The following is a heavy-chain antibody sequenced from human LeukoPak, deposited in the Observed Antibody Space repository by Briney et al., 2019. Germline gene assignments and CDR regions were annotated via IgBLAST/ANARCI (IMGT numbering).Heavy chain of an antibody. CDR3: ANSPYGDWSFDF. D-gene: IGHD4-17*01. Sequence: GESLRLSRAASGFTFSSYGMHWVRQAPGKGLEWVAFIRYHGRDKYYGDSVKGRFTTSRDNSRNTLYLQMDSLRGEDTAVYYCANSPYGDWSFDFWGQGTLVTVSS. J-gene: IGHJ4*02. V-gene: IGHV3-30*02. CDR1: GFTFSSYG. CDR2: IRYHGRDK.